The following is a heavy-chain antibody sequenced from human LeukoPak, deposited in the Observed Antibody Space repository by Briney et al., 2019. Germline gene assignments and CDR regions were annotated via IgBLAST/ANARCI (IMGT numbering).Heavy chain of an antibody. J-gene: IGHJ4*02. CDR2: ISGSGGST. V-gene: IGHV3-23*01. CDR1: GVILSNYA. CDR3: ARGLFPYQLIAVTGRY. Sequence: GGSLRLSCEASGVILSNYAMSWVRQAPGKGLEWVSTISGSGGSTYYADSVKGRFTLSGDNSKNTLYLQLNSLRVEDTAVYYCARGLFPYQLIAVTGRYWGQGTLVTVSS. D-gene: IGHD6-19*01.